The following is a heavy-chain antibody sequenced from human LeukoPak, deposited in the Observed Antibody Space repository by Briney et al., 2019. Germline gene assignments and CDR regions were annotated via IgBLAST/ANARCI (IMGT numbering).Heavy chain of an antibody. Sequence: TGGSLRLSCAASRFTFRSYGMHWVRQAPGKGLEWVAVISYDGSNKYYADSVKGRFTISRDNSKNTLYLQMNSLRAEDMAVYYCAQEIVGATFDYWGQGTLVTVSS. V-gene: IGHV3-30*18. D-gene: IGHD1-26*01. CDR3: AQEIVGATFDY. CDR1: RFTFRSYG. CDR2: ISYDGSNK. J-gene: IGHJ4*02.